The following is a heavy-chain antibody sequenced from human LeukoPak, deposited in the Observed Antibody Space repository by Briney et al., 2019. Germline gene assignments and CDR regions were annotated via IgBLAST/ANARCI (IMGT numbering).Heavy chain of an antibody. CDR1: GGTFSSYA. CDR3: MAWGDDYGGNFDY. D-gene: IGHD4-23*01. CDR2: IIPIFGTA. V-gene: IGHV1-69*05. J-gene: IGHJ4*02. Sequence: ASVKVSCKASGGTFSSYAISWVRQAPGQGLEWMGGIIPIFGTANYAQKFQGRVTITTDESTSTAYMELSSLRSEDTAVYYCMAWGDDYGGNFDYWGQGTLVTVSS.